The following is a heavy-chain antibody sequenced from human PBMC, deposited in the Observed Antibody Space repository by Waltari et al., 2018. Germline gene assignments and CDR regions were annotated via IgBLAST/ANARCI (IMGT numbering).Heavy chain of an antibody. CDR2: IKQDGSER. CDR3: ARAYSGTYRAGDY. Sequence: EVPLVASGGGLVQPGGSLRLSCAASGFTFHNYWMSWVSQAPGKGLEWVANIKQDGSERYYVDSVKGRFTISRDNAKNSLYLQMNSLRAEDTAVYFCARAYSGTYRAGDYWGQGTLVTVSS. CDR1: GFTFHNYW. J-gene: IGHJ4*02. V-gene: IGHV3-7*03. D-gene: IGHD1-26*01.